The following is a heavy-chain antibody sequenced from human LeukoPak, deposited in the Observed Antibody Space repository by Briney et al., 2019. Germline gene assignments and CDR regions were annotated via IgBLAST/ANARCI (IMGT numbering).Heavy chain of an antibody. D-gene: IGHD6-13*01. CDR3: ARGYSSSSYYFDY. J-gene: IGHJ4*02. V-gene: IGHV4-39*07. Sequence: SETLSLTCTVSGGSISSSGYYWDWIRQPPGKGLEWIGNIYYGGSTYYNPSLKSRVTISVDTSKNQFFLKLSSVTAADTAVYYCARGYSSSSYYFDYWGQGTLVTVSS. CDR1: GGSISSSGYY. CDR2: IYYGGST.